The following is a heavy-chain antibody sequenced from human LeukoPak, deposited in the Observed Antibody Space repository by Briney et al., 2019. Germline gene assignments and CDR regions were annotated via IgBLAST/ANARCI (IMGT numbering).Heavy chain of an antibody. J-gene: IGHJ3*02. CDR3: ARAQPGYYGSGTYYWGAFDI. V-gene: IGHV3-53*01. CDR2: IYSGGST. D-gene: IGHD3-10*01. CDR1: GFTVSSNY. Sequence: GGSLRLSCAASGFTVSSNYMSWVRQAPGKGLEWVSVIYSGGSTYYADSVKGRFTISRDNSKNTLYLQMNSLRAEDTAVYYCARAQPGYYGSGTYYWGAFDIWGQGTMVTVSS.